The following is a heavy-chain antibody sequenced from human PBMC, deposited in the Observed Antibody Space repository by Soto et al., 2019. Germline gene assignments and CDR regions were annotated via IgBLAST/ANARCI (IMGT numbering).Heavy chain of an antibody. CDR2: IYYSGST. CDR3: ARDGGFYYGMEV. CDR1: GGSIGSYY. J-gene: IGHJ6*02. V-gene: IGHV4-59*01. Sequence: PSETLSLTCTVSGGSIGSYYWNWIRQPPGKGLEWIGYIYYSGSTNYNPSLKSRVTISVDTSKNQFSLKLSSVTAADTAVYYCARDGGFYYGMEVWGQGTTVTVSS. D-gene: IGHD3-3*01.